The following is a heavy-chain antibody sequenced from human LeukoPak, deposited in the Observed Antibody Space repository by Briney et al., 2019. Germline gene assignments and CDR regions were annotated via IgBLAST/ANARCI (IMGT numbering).Heavy chain of an antibody. J-gene: IGHJ5*02. CDR2: ISGSGGST. CDR1: GFTFSSYA. D-gene: IGHD3-10*01. CDR3: AKGIWFGESYNWFDP. V-gene: IGHV3-23*01. Sequence: GGSLRLSCAASGFTFSSYAMSWVRQAPGKGLEWVSAISGSGGSTYYADSVKGRFTISRDNSKNTLYLQMNSLRAEDTAVYNCAKGIWFGESYNWFDPWGQGTLVTVSS.